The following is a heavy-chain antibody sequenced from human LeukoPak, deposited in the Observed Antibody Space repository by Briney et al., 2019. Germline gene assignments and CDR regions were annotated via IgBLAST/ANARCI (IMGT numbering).Heavy chain of an antibody. Sequence: PGGSLRLSCAASGFTFSSYPMSWVRQAPGKGLEWVSAISGSGDSTYFADSVKGRFTISRDNAKNSLYLQMNSLRAEDTAVFYCAREGRKSSSMTYWGQGTLVTVSS. V-gene: IGHV3-23*01. CDR2: ISGSGDST. CDR3: AREGRKSSSMTY. D-gene: IGHD3-10*01. J-gene: IGHJ4*02. CDR1: GFTFSSYP.